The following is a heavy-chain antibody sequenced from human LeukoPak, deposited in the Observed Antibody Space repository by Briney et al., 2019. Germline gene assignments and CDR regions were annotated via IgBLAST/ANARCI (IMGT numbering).Heavy chain of an antibody. V-gene: IGHV2-5*02. D-gene: IGHD3-9*01. CDR1: GFSLRTRGGG. J-gene: IGHJ5*02. Sequence: SGPTLVKPPQTLTLTCTFSGFSLRTRGGGVGWIRQPPGKALEWLSLIYWDEDKRYSPSLKSRLTITKDPSKTQVVLTMTNMDPVDTATYYCAHSHYDILTGYRLNWFDPWGQGTLVTVSS. CDR3: AHSHYDILTGYRLNWFDP. CDR2: IYWDEDK.